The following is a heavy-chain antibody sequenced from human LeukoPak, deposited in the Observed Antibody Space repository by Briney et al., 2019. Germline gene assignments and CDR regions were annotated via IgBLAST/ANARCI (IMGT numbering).Heavy chain of an antibody. CDR3: ARARDYSSGWYLSY. Sequence: GGSLRLSCAASGFTFSSYGMHWVRQAPGKGLEWVAVTWYDGSNKHYADSVKGRFTISRDNSKNTLYLQMNSLRAEDTAVYYCARARDYSSGWYLSYWGQGTLVTVSS. D-gene: IGHD6-19*01. J-gene: IGHJ4*02. CDR1: GFTFSSYG. V-gene: IGHV3-33*01. CDR2: TWYDGSNK.